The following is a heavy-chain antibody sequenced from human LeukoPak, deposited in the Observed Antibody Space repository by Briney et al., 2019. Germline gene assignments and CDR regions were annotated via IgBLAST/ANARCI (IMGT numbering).Heavy chain of an antibody. CDR2: IYYSGST. CDR1: GGSISSYY. Sequence: PSETLSLTCTVSGGSISSYYWSWIRQPPGKGLEWIGYIYYSGSTNYNPSLKSRVTISVDTSKNQFSLELSSVTAADTAVYYCARDDSASQFDYWGQGTLVTVSS. V-gene: IGHV4-59*01. CDR3: ARDDSASQFDY. D-gene: IGHD3-10*01. J-gene: IGHJ4*02.